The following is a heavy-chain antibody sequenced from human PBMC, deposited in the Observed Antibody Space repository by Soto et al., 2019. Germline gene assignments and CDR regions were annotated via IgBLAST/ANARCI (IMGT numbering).Heavy chain of an antibody. Sequence: EVQLVESGGGLVQPGGSLTLSCAVSGFTVSSNYMSWVRKAPGKGLEWVSIIYSGGTTYYADSVTGRFTISRDTSKNTLDLQRKSRSPEDTAVYYCARDRGGTAIKKGFDLWGRGTLVTVSS. CDR1: GFTVSSNY. D-gene: IGHD2-8*02. J-gene: IGHJ2*01. CDR2: IYSGGTT. CDR3: ARDRGGTAIKKGFDL. V-gene: IGHV3-66*01.